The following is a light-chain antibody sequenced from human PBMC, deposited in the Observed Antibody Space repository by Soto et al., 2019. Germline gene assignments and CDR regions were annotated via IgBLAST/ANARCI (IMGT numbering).Light chain of an antibody. V-gene: IGKV2-28*01. J-gene: IGKJ5*01. CDR1: QSLTHSSGYNY. Sequence: EIVLTQSPLSLSVSPGESASISCTSSQSLTHSSGYNYLDWYLLKPGQPPQLLIYLGSNRGSGVPDRFSASGSGTDFTLTISRVETEDAGFYFCMQPLQTLLPFGQGTRLEIK. CDR3: MQPLQTLLP. CDR2: LGS.